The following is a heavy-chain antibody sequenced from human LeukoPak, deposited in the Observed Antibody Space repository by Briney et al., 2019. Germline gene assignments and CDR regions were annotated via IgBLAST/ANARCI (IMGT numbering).Heavy chain of an antibody. D-gene: IGHD6-19*01. CDR3: AREATWGQWYFDL. CDR1: GFTFHDHG. V-gene: IGHV3-30*03. J-gene: IGHJ4*02. CDR2: IAADGGVK. Sequence: GGSLRLSCAASGFTFHDHGMDWVRQAPGKGLEWVAVIAADGGVKQYADFVKGRFSLSRDNSKNTLFLEMNGLTVEDTAVYYCAREATWGQWYFDLWGQGAPVTVPS.